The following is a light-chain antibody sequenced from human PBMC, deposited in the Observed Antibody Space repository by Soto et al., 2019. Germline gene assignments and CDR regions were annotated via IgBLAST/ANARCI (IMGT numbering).Light chain of an antibody. CDR3: CSYAGSSTWV. Sequence: QSVLTQPASVSGSPGQSITISCTGTSSDVGSYNFVSWYQQHPGKAPTVMIYEGSKRPSGVSNRFSGSKSGNTASLTISGLQDEDEADYYCCSYAGSSTWVFGTGTKLTVL. V-gene: IGLV2-23*01. J-gene: IGLJ1*01. CDR2: EGS. CDR1: SSDVGSYNF.